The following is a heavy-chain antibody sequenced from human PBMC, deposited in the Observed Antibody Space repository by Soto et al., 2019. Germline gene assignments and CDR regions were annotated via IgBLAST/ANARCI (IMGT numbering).Heavy chain of an antibody. D-gene: IGHD6-13*01. J-gene: IGHJ6*02. CDR1: GFTFRSYA. CDR3: AKDYSSTWYPGDGMGV. Sequence: PGESLRLSCVAFGFTFRSYAMSWVRQVPGEGLEWVSALTDSGGSTYYADSVQGRFTISGDNSKNTLYLKMNSLGAEDTAVYYGAKDYSSTWYPGDGMGVWGQGTTVTVSS. CDR2: LTDSGGST. V-gene: IGHV3-23*01.